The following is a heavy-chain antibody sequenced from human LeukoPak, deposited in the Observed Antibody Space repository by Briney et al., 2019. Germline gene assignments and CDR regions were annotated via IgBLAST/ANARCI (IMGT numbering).Heavy chain of an antibody. V-gene: IGHV3-23*01. Sequence: GSLRLSCAASGFSFSIYAMTWVRQAPGNSLEWVSTISGGGTTYYADAVKGRFTISRDNSKNTLYLQMNSLRDEDTAVYYCAKGTLGGGIIIPYYMDVWGKGTTVTISS. CDR1: GFSFSIYA. CDR2: ISGGGTT. J-gene: IGHJ6*03. CDR3: AKGTLGGGIIIPYYMDV. D-gene: IGHD3-10*01.